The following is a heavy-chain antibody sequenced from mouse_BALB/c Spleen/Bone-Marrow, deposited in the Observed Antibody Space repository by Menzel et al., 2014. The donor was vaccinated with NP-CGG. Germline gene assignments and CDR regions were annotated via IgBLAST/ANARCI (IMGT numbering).Heavy chain of an antibody. Sequence: VKLVESGAELARPGASVKLSCKASGYTFTSYWMQWVKQRPGQGLEWIGAIYPGDGDTRYTQKFKGKATLTADKSSSTAYMQLSSLASEDSAVYYCARSWPPAYWGQGTLVTVSA. CDR1: GYTFTSYW. J-gene: IGHJ3*01. V-gene: IGHV1-87*01. CDR2: IYPGDGDT. CDR3: ARSWPPAY.